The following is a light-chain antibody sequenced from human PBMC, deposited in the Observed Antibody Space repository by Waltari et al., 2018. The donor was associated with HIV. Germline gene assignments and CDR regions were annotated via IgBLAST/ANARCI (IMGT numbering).Light chain of an antibody. J-gene: IGKJ2*03. CDR1: QDIAKE. V-gene: IGKV1-17*01. CDR3: QQYDTYEYS. Sequence: IQMTQSPSSLSASVGDRVTITCRANQDIAKELSLETGVPSRFSGSASGTEFTLTISSLQPYDVATYYCQQYDTYEYSFGQGTKLEI.